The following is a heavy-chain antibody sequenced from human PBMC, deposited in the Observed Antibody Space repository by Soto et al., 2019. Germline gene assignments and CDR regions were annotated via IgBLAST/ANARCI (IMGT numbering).Heavy chain of an antibody. Sequence: EVQLVESGGGLVQPGGSLKLSCAASGFTFSGSAMHWVRQASGKGLEWVGRIRSKANSYATAYAASVKGRFTISRDDSKNPAYLPMNSLKTEDTAVYYCTRHLPARAFDYWGQGTPVNVSS. D-gene: IGHD2-2*01. V-gene: IGHV3-73*01. J-gene: IGHJ4*02. CDR3: TRHLPARAFDY. CDR2: IRSKANSYAT. CDR1: GFTFSGSA.